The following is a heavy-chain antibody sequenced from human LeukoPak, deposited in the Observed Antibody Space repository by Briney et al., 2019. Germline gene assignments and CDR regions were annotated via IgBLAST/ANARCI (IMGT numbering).Heavy chain of an antibody. D-gene: IGHD3-22*01. Sequence: SETLSLTCTVSGGSISSSSYYWGWIRQPPGKGLEWIGSIYYSGSTYYDPSLKSRVTISVDTSKNQFSLKLSSVTAADTAVYYCASFSGSYYDSNPNHWGQGTLVTVSS. CDR1: GGSISSSSYY. CDR2: IYYSGST. V-gene: IGHV4-39*01. J-gene: IGHJ5*02. CDR3: ASFSGSYYDSNPNH.